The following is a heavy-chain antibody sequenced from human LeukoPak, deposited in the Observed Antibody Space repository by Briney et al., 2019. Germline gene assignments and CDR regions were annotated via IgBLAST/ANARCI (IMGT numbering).Heavy chain of an antibody. D-gene: IGHD2-2*01. V-gene: IGHV4-34*01. CDR1: GGSFSGYY. CDR3: ARTFCTSTFCYIVAFDV. Sequence: TSETLSLTCAVYGGSFSGYYWSWIRQPPGKGLEWIGEINDSGSTNYNPSLKSRVTIAEDTSKGQFSLKLSSVTAADTAVYYCARTFCTSTFCYIVAFDVWGQGTMVTASS. J-gene: IGHJ3*01. CDR2: INDSGST.